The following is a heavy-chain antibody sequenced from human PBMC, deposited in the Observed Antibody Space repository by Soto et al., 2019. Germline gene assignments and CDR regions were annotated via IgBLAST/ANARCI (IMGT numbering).Heavy chain of an antibody. V-gene: IGHV3-21*01. CDR3: ARTYYDFWSGYFDWFDP. D-gene: IGHD3-3*01. CDR1: GFTFSSYR. CDR2: ISSSSSYI. J-gene: IGHJ5*02. Sequence: GGSLRLSCAASGFTFSSYRMNWVRQAPGKGLEWVSSISSSSSYIYYADSVKGRFTISRDNANNSLYLQMNSLRAEDTAVYFCARTYYDFWSGYFDWFDPWGQGTLVTV.